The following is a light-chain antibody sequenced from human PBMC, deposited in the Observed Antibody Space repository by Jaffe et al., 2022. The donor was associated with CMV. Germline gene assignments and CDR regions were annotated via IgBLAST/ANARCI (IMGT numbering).Light chain of an antibody. Sequence: DIQMTQSPSSLSAFVGDRVTITCRASQSINTWLAWYQQKPGKAPKLVISKASSLESGVPSRFSGSGSGTEFTLTITSLRPEDLATYYCQQYKSNPWTFGQGTKVEIK. CDR3: QQYKSNPWT. V-gene: IGKV1-5*03. CDR1: QSINTW. CDR2: KAS. J-gene: IGKJ1*01.